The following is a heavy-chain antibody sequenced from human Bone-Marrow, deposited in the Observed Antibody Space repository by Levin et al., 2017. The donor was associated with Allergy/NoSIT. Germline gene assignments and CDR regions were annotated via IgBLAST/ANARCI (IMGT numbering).Heavy chain of an antibody. D-gene: IGHD5-24*01. Sequence: QTGGSLRLSCAASGFTFSTYWMHWVRQAPGKGLVWVSRINSDGSSTSYADSVKGRFTISRDNAKNTLYLQMNSLRAEDTAVYYCARPGMAFLSDAFDIWGQGTVVSVSS. CDR3: ARPGMAFLSDAFDI. V-gene: IGHV3-74*01. CDR1: GFTFSTYW. CDR2: INSDGSST. J-gene: IGHJ3*02.